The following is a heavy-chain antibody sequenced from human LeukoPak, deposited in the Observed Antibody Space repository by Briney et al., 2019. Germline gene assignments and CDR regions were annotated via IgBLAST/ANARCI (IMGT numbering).Heavy chain of an antibody. Sequence: GVSLRLSCAASGFTFSSYAMSWVRQAPGKGLEWVSGISGSGDGDSTYYADSVKGRFTISRDNSRNTLYLQMSSLRAEDTAVYYCAKADSSGWYESNWFDPWGQGTLVTVSS. CDR1: GFTFSSYA. CDR2: ISGSGDGDST. D-gene: IGHD6-19*01. CDR3: AKADSSGWYESNWFDP. V-gene: IGHV3-23*01. J-gene: IGHJ5*02.